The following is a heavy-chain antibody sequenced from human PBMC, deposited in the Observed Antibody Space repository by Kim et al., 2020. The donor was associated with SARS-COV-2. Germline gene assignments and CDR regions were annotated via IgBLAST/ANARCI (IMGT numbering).Heavy chain of an antibody. V-gene: IGHV1-3*01. J-gene: IGHJ4*02. Sequence: ASVKVSCKASGYTFTSYAMHWVRQAPGQRLEWMGWINAGNGNTKYSQKFQGRVTITRDTSASTAYMELSSLRSEDTAVYYCAREIKVSTYYFDYWGQGTLVTVSS. CDR3: AREIKVSTYYFDY. CDR1: GYTFTSYA. CDR2: INAGNGNT.